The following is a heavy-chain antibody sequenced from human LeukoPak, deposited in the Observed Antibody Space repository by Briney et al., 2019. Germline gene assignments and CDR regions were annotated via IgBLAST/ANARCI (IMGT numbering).Heavy chain of an antibody. CDR3: ARDRYGDYGLDY. CDR1: GFTFSGYS. J-gene: IGHJ4*02. Sequence: GGSLRLSCTASGFTFSGYSMNWVRQAPGKGLEWVSSISSSNSYIYYADSVRGRFTISRDNAKNSLYLQMNSLRAEDTAVYYCARDRYGDYGLDYWGQGTLVTVSS. V-gene: IGHV3-21*01. D-gene: IGHD4-17*01. CDR2: ISSSNSYI.